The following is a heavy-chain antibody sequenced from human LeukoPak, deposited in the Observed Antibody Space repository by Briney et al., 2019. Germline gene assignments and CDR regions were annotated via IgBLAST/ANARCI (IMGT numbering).Heavy chain of an antibody. Sequence: PGGSLRLSCAASGFTFSSYAVHWFRQAPGKGLKYVSAISSNGGSTYYANSVKGRFTISRDNSKNTLYLPMGSLRPEDMALYYCARLSVRGVILGMDVWGQGTTVTVSS. J-gene: IGHJ6*02. D-gene: IGHD3-10*01. CDR2: ISSNGGST. CDR1: GFTFSSYA. V-gene: IGHV3-64*01. CDR3: ARLSVRGVILGMDV.